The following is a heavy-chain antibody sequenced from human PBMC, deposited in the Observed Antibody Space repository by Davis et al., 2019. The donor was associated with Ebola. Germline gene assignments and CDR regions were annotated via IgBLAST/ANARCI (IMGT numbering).Heavy chain of an antibody. CDR2: INPNDGRT. J-gene: IGHJ4*02. D-gene: IGHD2-8*01. V-gene: IGHV1-18*01. CDR3: ARDSFCTYGVCNDRDYDY. CDR1: GYRFTNYA. Sequence: ASVKVSCKASGYRFTNYAMNWVRQAPGQGLEWMGMINPNDGRTIYAQKFQGRVTVTTDTSTSTAYMELRSLRSDDTAMYYCARDSFCTYGVCNDRDYDYWGQGTLVTVSS.